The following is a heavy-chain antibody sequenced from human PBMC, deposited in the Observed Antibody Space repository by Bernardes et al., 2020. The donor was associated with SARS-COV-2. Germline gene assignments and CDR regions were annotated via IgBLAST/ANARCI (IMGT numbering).Heavy chain of an antibody. CDR1: GITFTSSA. J-gene: IGHJ5*02. CDR3: AAGPNWFDH. Sequence: SVKVSCEASGITFTSSAVQWVRQARGQRLEWMGWIDVDGGGTNYAQKFQERVTITWDVSTRTAYMDLSSLRSEDTAVYYCAAGPNWFDHWGQGTLLTVSS. V-gene: IGHV1-58*01. CDR2: IDVDGGGT.